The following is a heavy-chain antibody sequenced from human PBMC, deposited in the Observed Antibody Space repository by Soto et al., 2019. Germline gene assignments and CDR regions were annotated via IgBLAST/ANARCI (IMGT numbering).Heavy chain of an antibody. CDR2: IYYGGNT. D-gene: IGHD6-6*01. CDR1: GGAISRDH. CDR3: ARLPRSAPYTSFAF. J-gene: IGHJ4*02. V-gene: IGHV4-59*08. Sequence: SETLSVTCTVSGGAISRDHWSWIRQPPGKGLEWIGYIYYGGNTNYNPSLKSRVTISVDTSKNQFSLKLSSVTAADTAVYYCARLPRSAPYTSFAFWGQGTLVTVSS.